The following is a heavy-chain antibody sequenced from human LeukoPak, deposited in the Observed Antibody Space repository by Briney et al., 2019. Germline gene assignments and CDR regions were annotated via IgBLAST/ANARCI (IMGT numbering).Heavy chain of an antibody. V-gene: IGHV3-11*04. CDR2: ISSSGSTI. D-gene: IGHD3-10*01. CDR3: ARVSRGRAFDI. CDR1: GFTVSSNY. J-gene: IGHJ3*02. Sequence: GGSLRLSCAASGFTVSSNYMSWIRQAPGKGLEWVSYISSSGSTIYYADSVKGRFTISRDNAKNSLYLQMNSLRAEDTAVYYCARVSRGRAFDIWGQGTMVTVSS.